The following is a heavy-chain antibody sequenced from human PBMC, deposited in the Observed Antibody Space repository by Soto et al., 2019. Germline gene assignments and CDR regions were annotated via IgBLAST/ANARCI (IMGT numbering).Heavy chain of an antibody. CDR3: ARRHLAVAVSPWFDP. J-gene: IGHJ5*02. CDR2: IDSSGEK. Sequence: QVTLKESGPVLVNPTEPLTLRCTVSGLSITDSEMGVSWIRQPPGQPLEWLAHIDSSGEKSYRTFLKSRLAISKDTSKGQIVLTMTNMDPADTATYYCARRHLAVAVSPWFDPWGQGIPVTVSS. CDR1: GLSITDSEMG. D-gene: IGHD6-19*01. V-gene: IGHV2-26*01.